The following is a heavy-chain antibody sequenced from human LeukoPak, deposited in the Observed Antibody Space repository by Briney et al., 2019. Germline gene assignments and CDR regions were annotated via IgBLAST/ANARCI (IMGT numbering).Heavy chain of an antibody. D-gene: IGHD1-14*01. CDR2: INHSGST. J-gene: IGHJ3*02. CDR3: ARVRDNKSPDAFDI. V-gene: IGHV4-34*01. CDR1: GGSFSGYY. Sequence: SETLSLTCAVYGGSFSGYYWSWIRQPPGKGLEWIGEINHSGSTNYNPSLKSRVTISVDTSKNQFSLKLSSVTAADTAVYYCARVRDNKSPDAFDIWGQGTMVTVSS.